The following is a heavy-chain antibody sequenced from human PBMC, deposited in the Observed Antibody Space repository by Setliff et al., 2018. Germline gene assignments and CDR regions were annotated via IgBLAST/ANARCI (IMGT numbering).Heavy chain of an antibody. CDR3: ARLALTGYDSSGYYYALDYYYYMDV. Sequence: GGSLRLSYVASGFTFSSHGMTWVRLAPGKGLEWISYISTSSSTIYYADSVKGRFTISRDNANHTLYLQMNSLRADDTAVYYCARLALTGYDSSGYYYALDYYYYMDVWGKGTTVTVSS. CDR2: ISTSSSTI. D-gene: IGHD3-22*01. CDR1: GFTFSSHG. J-gene: IGHJ6*03. V-gene: IGHV3-48*01.